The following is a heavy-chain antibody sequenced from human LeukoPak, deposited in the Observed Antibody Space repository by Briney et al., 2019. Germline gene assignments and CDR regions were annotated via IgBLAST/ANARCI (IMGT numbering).Heavy chain of an antibody. V-gene: IGHV1-2*02. D-gene: IGHD4-11*01. CDR2: VSPDSGGT. CDR3: ARWSGTTDDY. Sequence: ASVRDSCKASGYTFTGYYLHWVRQAPGQGLEWMGWVSPDSGGTNYAQKFQGRVTMTRDTSISTAFMELSSLRSDDTAVYYCARWSGTTDDYWGQGTLVTVSS. CDR1: GYTFTGYY. J-gene: IGHJ4*02.